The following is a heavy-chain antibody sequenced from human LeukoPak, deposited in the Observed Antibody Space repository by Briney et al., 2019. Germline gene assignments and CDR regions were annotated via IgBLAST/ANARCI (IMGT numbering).Heavy chain of an antibody. J-gene: IGHJ3*02. V-gene: IGHV1-46*01. CDR2: INPSGGST. D-gene: IGHD1-26*01. CDR1: GGTFSSYA. Sequence: WASVKVSCKASGGTFSSYAISWVRQAPGQGLEWMGIINPSGGSTSYAQKFQGRVTMTRDTSTSTVYMELSSLRSEDTAVYYCARSGDPGHDAFDIWGQGTMVTVSS. CDR3: ARSGDPGHDAFDI.